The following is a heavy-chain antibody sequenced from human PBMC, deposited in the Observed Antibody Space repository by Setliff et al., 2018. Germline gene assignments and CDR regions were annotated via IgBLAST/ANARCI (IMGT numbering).Heavy chain of an antibody. CDR1: GGPISSGSYY. D-gene: IGHD6-13*01. CDR2: IYTSGNT. Sequence: SETLSLTCTVSGGPISSGSYYWGWIRQPAGKGLEWIGHIYTSGNTDYSPSLKSRVTISVDTSKNQFSLKLSSVTAADTAVYYCARVAAYSSSWYNYYYGMDVWGQGTTVTVSS. J-gene: IGHJ6*02. CDR3: ARVAAYSSSWYNYYYGMDV. V-gene: IGHV4-61*09.